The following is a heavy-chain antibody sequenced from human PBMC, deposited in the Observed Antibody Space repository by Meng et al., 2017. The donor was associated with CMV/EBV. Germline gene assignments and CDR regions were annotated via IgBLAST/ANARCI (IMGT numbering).Heavy chain of an antibody. CDR3: AREPYDSSGYGY. CDR2: INPNSGGT. CDR1: GYIFTGYH. Sequence: ASVTVSCKASGYIFTGYHMHWVRQAPGQGLEWMGWINPNSGGTNYAQKLQGRVTMTRDTSISTAYMELSKLRSDDTAVYGCAREPYDSSGYGYWGQGTLVTVSS. D-gene: IGHD3-22*01. V-gene: IGHV1-2*02. J-gene: IGHJ4*02.